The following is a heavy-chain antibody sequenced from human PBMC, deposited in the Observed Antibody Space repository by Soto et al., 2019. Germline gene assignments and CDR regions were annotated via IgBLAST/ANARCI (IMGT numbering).Heavy chain of an antibody. Sequence: QVQLQESGPGLVKPSQTLSLTCTVSGDSISRGGYYWNWIRQHPRKGLEWIGYIYHSGSTNYNPSLKSLVTISVDTSKNQLSLELSNVTAADTAVYYCARDGAGAYGLGWFDPWGQGSLVTVSS. CDR1: GDSISRGGYY. V-gene: IGHV4-31*01. J-gene: IGHJ5*02. D-gene: IGHD2-21*01. CDR3: ARDGAGAYGLGWFDP. CDR2: IYHSGST.